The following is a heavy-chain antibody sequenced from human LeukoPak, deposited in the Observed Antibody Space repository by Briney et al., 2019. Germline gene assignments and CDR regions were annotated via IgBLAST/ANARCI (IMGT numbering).Heavy chain of an antibody. CDR1: GFSFKDYN. Sequence: QPGGSLRLSCAASGFSFKDYNMHWARQAPGKGLEWVAVITYDGSNKYYTDSVKGRFTISRDNSKSTLYLQMNSLRAEDTAVYYCAKVRWDNSGWYYLDDWGQGTLVTVSS. D-gene: IGHD6-19*01. J-gene: IGHJ4*02. CDR2: ITYDGSNK. CDR3: AKVRWDNSGWYYLDD. V-gene: IGHV3-30*18.